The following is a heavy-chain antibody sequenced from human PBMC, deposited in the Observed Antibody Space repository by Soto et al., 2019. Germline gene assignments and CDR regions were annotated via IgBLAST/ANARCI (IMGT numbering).Heavy chain of an antibody. Sequence: DTLSLTITVADGAGSNFFCKWFRQPPGKGLEWIGNIHSSGTTNYNPSLESRVTISLDTSNSQCSLKMNSVTAADTAVYYCARGSGWLTDYWGQGSQVTVSS. J-gene: IGHJ4*02. CDR3: ARGSGWLTDY. D-gene: IGHD6-19*01. CDR2: IHSSGTT. CDR1: DGAGSNFF. V-gene: IGHV4-59*08.